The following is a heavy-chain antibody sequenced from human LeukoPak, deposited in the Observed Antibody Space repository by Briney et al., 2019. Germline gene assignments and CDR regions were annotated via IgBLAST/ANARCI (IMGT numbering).Heavy chain of an antibody. D-gene: IGHD6-19*01. V-gene: IGHV4-34*01. Sequence: SETLSLTCAVYGGSFSGYYWSWIRQPPGKGLEWIGEINHSGSTNYNPSLKSRVTISVDTSKNQFSLKLSSVTAADTAMYYCARAGQTGYSSGWYLSRSLFFDYWGQGTLVTVSS. J-gene: IGHJ4*02. CDR3: ARAGQTGYSSGWYLSRSLFFDY. CDR1: GGSFSGYY. CDR2: INHSGST.